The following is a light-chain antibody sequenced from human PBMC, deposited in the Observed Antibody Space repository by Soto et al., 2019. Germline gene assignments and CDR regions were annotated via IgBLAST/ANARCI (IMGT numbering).Light chain of an antibody. CDR3: SSYTSSRNYV. CDR2: EVS. J-gene: IGLJ1*01. CDR1: SSDVGNYNY. Sequence: QSVLTQPASVSGSPGQSITISCTGTSSDVGNYNYVSWYQQHPAKAPKLMIFEVSNRPSGISSRFSGSKSGNTASLTISGLQAEDEADYYCSSYTSSRNYVFGTGTKGTVL. V-gene: IGLV2-14*01.